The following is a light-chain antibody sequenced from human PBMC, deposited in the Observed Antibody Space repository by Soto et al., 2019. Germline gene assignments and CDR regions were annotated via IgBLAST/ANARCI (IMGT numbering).Light chain of an antibody. CDR2: GSS. CDR3: QQYNNWPLLT. V-gene: IGKV3-15*01. CDR1: QSVSSN. Sequence: EIVMTQSPATLSVSPGERATLSCRASQSVSSNLAWYQQKPGQAPMLLIYGSSTRATGIPARFSSSGSGTEFTLTISSLQSEDFAVYYCQQYNNWPLLTFGGGTKVEIK. J-gene: IGKJ4*01.